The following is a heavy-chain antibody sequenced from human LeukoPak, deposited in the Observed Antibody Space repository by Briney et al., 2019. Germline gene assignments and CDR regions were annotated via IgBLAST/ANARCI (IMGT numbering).Heavy chain of an antibody. Sequence: PSETLSLTCTVSGGSISSYYWSWIRQPAGKGLEWIGRIYTSGSTNYNPSLKSRVTMSVDTSKNQFSLKLSSVTAADTAVYYCARDSEGWELLGNWFDPWGQGTLVTVSS. CDR1: GGSISSYY. D-gene: IGHD1-26*01. CDR3: ARDSEGWELLGNWFDP. CDR2: IYTSGST. V-gene: IGHV4-4*07. J-gene: IGHJ5*02.